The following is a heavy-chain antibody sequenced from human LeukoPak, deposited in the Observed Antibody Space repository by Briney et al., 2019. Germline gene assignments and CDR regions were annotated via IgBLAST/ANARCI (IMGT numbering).Heavy chain of an antibody. J-gene: IGHJ4*02. V-gene: IGHV3-23*01. CDR1: GFTFSNYG. D-gene: IGHD3-3*01. Sequence: GGSLRLSCAASGFTFSNYGMHWVRQAPGKGLEWVSAISGSGGSTYYADSVKGRFSISRDNSKNTLYLQMNSLRAEDTAVYYCATLYYDFWSGYYFPFDYWGRGTLVTVSS. CDR3: ATLYYDFWSGYYFPFDY. CDR2: ISGSGGST.